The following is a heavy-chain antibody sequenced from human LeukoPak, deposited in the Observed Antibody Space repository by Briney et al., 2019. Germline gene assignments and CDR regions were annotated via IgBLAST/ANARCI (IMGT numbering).Heavy chain of an antibody. Sequence: ASVKVSCKASEDTFTRHYMHWVRQAPGKGLEWMGGFDLEDGETIYAQKFQGRVTMTEDTSTDTAYMELSSLRSEDTAVYYCATDVPYCSSTSCYSRFDPWGQGTLVTVSS. CDR1: EDTFTRHY. CDR2: FDLEDGET. D-gene: IGHD2-2*01. J-gene: IGHJ5*02. CDR3: ATDVPYCSSTSCYSRFDP. V-gene: IGHV1-24*01.